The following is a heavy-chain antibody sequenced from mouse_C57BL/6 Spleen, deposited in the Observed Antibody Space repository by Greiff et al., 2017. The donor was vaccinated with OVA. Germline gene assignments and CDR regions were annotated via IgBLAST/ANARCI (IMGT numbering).Heavy chain of an antibody. D-gene: IGHD2-4*01. V-gene: IGHV3-6*01. CDR1: GYSITSGYY. CDR3: ARWDYDEMDY. Sequence: EVQLVESGPGLVKPSQSLSLTCSVTGYSITSGYYWNWIRQFPGNKLEWMGYISYDGSNNYNPSLKNRISITRDTSKNQFFLKLNSVTTEDTATYYCARWDYDEMDYWGQGTSVTVSS. J-gene: IGHJ4*01. CDR2: ISYDGSN.